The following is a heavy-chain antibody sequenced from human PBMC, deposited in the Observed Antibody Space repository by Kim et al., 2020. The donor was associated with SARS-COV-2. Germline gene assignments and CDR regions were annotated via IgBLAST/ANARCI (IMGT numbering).Heavy chain of an antibody. CDR1: GGSISSSSYY. CDR2: IYYSGST. J-gene: IGHJ4*02. Sequence: SETLSLTCTVSGGSISSSSYYWGWIRQPPGKGLEWIGSIYYSGSTYYNPSLKSRVTISVDTSKNQFSLKLSSVTAADTAVYYCARVVGSGSLALWYWGQG. V-gene: IGHV4-39*07. CDR3: ARVVGSGSLALWY. D-gene: IGHD3-10*01.